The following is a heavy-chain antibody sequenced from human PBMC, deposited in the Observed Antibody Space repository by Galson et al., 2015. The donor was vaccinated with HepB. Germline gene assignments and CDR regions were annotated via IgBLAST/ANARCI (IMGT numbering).Heavy chain of an antibody. CDR3: ARSLPDYSNYDAFDI. CDR1: GFTFSDYY. D-gene: IGHD4-11*01. CDR2: ISSSGGTI. V-gene: IGHV3-11*01. Sequence: SLRLSCAASGFTFSDYYMSWIRQAPGKGLEWVSYISSSGGTIYYADSVKGRFTISRDNAKNSLYLQMNSLRAEDTAVYYCARSLPDYSNYDAFDIWGQGTMVTVSS. J-gene: IGHJ3*02.